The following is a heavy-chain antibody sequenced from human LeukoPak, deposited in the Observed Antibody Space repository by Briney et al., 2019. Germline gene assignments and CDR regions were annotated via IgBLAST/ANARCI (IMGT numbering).Heavy chain of an antibody. CDR1: GFTFSSYG. V-gene: IGHV3-30*03. CDR3: APGMYYYDSSGYE. J-gene: IGHJ4*02. D-gene: IGHD3-22*01. CDR2: ISYDGSNK. Sequence: PGGSLRLSCAASGFTFSSYGMHWVRQAPGKGLEWVAVISYDGSNKYYADSVKGRFTISRGNSKNTLYLQMNSLRAEDTAVYYCAPGMYYYDSSGYEWGQGTLVTVSS.